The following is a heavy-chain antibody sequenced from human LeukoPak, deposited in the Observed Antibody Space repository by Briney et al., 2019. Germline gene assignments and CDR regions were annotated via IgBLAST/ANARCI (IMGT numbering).Heavy chain of an antibody. CDR3: ARRNIVLTNIDY. J-gene: IGHJ4*02. Sequence: SETLSLTCAVYGGSFSGYSWSWIRQPPGKGLEWIGEINHSGSTNYNPSLKSRVTISVDTSKNQFSLKLSSVTAADTAVYYCARRNIVLTNIDYWGQGTLVTVSS. CDR2: INHSGST. CDR1: GGSFSGYS. D-gene: IGHD2-8*01. V-gene: IGHV4-34*01.